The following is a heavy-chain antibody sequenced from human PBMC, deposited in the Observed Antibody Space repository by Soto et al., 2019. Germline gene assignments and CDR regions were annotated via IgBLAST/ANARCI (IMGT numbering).Heavy chain of an antibody. CDR3: AKALIREAFDI. V-gene: IGHV3-30*18. CDR1: GFTFSSYG. D-gene: IGHD2-21*01. J-gene: IGHJ3*02. Sequence: QVQLVESGGGVVQPGRSLRLSCAASGFTFSSYGMHWVRQAPGKGLEWVAVISYDGSNKYYADSVKGRFTISRDNSKNPLYLQMNSLSAEDKAVSYCAKALIREAFDIWGQGTMVTVSS. CDR2: ISYDGSNK.